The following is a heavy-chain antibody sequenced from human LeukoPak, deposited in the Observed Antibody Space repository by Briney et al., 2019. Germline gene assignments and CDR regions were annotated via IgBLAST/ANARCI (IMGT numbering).Heavy chain of an antibody. CDR1: GFTFSSYG. Sequence: GGSLRLSCRAPGFTFSSYGMHWVRQAPGKGLEWVAFIRYDGSNKYYADSVTGRFTISRDNSKNTLYLQMNSLRAEDTAVYYCAKARGYDLEGYDAFDIWGQGTMVTVSS. CDR2: IRYDGSNK. CDR3: AKARGYDLEGYDAFDI. J-gene: IGHJ3*02. V-gene: IGHV3-30*02. D-gene: IGHD3/OR15-3a*01.